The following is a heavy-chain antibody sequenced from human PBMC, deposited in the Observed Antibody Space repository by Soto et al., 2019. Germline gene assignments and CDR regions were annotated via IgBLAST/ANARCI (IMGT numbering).Heavy chain of an antibody. Sequence: QVQLQQWGAGLLKPSETLSLTCAVYGGSFSGYYWSWIRQPPGKGLEWIGEINHSGSTNYNPSLKSRVTISVDTSKNQFSLKLSSVTAADTAVYYCAREYCSSTSCLNYFDYWGQGTLVTVSS. CDR3: AREYCSSTSCLNYFDY. CDR2: INHSGST. CDR1: GGSFSGYY. J-gene: IGHJ4*02. D-gene: IGHD2-2*01. V-gene: IGHV4-34*01.